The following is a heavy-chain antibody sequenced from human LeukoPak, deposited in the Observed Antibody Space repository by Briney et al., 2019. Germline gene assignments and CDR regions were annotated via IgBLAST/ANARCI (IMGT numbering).Heavy chain of an antibody. J-gene: IGHJ4*02. CDR3: SRGSINYNSGGYYDNPPLDY. CDR2: INPSGGST. Sequence: ASVKVSCKASGYTFTSYYMNWVRQAPGQGLEWMEMINPSGGSTNYAQKFQGRVTVTRDTSTSTVYMKLSSLRSEDTAVCYCSRGSINYNSGGYYDNPPLDYWGQGTLVTVSS. V-gene: IGHV1-46*01. D-gene: IGHD3-22*01. CDR1: GYTFTSYY.